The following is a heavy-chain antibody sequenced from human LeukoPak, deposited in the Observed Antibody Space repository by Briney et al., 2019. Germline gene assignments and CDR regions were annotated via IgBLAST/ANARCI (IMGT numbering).Heavy chain of an antibody. Sequence: PSETLSLTCTVSGGSISSSSYYWGWIRQPRGKGLESIGSIYYSGSTYYNPSLKSRVTISVDTSKNQFTLKLSSVTAADTAVYYCARHPRIPRVVNTLGWYSDLWGRGTLVTVSS. J-gene: IGHJ2*01. CDR3: ARHPRIPRVVNTLGWYSDL. D-gene: IGHD4-23*01. CDR2: IYYSGST. V-gene: IGHV4-39*01. CDR1: GGSISSSSYY.